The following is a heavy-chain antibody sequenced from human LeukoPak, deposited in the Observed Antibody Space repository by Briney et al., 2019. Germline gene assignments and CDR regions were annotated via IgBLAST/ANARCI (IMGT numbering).Heavy chain of an antibody. D-gene: IGHD3-16*02. CDR2: ISYDGSNK. CDR1: GFTFSSYG. V-gene: IGHV3-30*18. CDR3: ANGAWELSLYYFDY. J-gene: IGHJ4*02. Sequence: GGSLRLSCAASGFTFSSYGMHWVRQAPGKGLEWVAVISYDGSNKYYADSVKGRFTISRDNSKNTLYLQMNSLRAEDTAVYYCANGAWELSLYYFDYWGQGTLVTVSS.